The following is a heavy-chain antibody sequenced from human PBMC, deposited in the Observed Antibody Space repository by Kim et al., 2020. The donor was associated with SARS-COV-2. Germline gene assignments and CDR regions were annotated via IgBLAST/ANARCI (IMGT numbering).Heavy chain of an antibody. CDR2: VGGGGGTT. J-gene: IGHJ4*02. D-gene: IGHD6-25*01. V-gene: IGHV3-23*01. CDR3: ANISGWGSVPFDN. Sequence: GGSLRLSCVGSGFTFGTYTMSWVRQVPGKGLEWVSSVGGGGGTTTYADSVKGRFTISRDNAKKTLYLQMNSLKVEDTALYYCANISGWGSVPFDNWGQGSLVTVSS. CDR1: GFTFGTYT.